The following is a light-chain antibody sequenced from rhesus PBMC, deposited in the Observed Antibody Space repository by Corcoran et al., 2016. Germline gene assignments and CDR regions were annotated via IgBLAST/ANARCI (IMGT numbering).Light chain of an antibody. V-gene: IGLV2-13*03. CDR1: NSDIGGYNR. CDR3: SSYASSNTYI. J-gene: IGLJ1*01. CDR2: EIS. Sequence: QAAPTQSPSVSGSPGQSVTISCTGTNSDIGGYNRVSWYQQHPDKAPKLMIYEISQRPSGVSDRFSGSKSGNTASLTISGLQVDDEADYYCSSYASSNTYICGSGTRLTVL.